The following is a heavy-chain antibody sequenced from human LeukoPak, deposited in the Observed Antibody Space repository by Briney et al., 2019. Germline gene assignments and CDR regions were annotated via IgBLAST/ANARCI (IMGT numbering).Heavy chain of an antibody. V-gene: IGHV4-34*01. D-gene: IGHD6-6*01. CDR1: GGSFSGYY. CDR2: INHSGST. Sequence: SETLSLTCAVYGGSFSGYYWSWIRQPPGKGLEWIGEINHSGSTNYNPSLKSRVTISVDTSKNQFSLKLSSVTAADTAVYYRARARRGSTSSPFRSSIAARNYFDYWGQGTLVTVSS. CDR3: ARARRGSTSSPFRSSIAARNYFDY. J-gene: IGHJ4*02.